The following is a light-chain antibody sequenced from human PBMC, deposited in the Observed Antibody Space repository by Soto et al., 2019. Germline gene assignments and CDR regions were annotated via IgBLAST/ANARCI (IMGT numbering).Light chain of an antibody. J-gene: IGKJ3*01. V-gene: IGKV3-20*01. CDR2: GTS. CDR3: QQYGSSLFT. CDR1: QSVNNIF. Sequence: EIVLTQSPGTLSLSPGERATLSCRASQSVNNIFLAWYQQKPDQAPRLLMYGTSNRATGIPDRFRGSGSGTDFTLIISRLEPEDFAVYYCQQYGSSLFTFGPGTKVDFK.